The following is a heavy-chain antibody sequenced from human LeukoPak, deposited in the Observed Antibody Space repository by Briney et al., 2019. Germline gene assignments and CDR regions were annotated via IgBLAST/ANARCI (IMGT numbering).Heavy chain of an antibody. D-gene: IGHD7-27*01. CDR1: GYTLTELS. V-gene: IGHV1-24*01. CDR3: ATVTPHWGGVPWFDP. J-gene: IGHJ5*02. Sequence: GASVKVSCKVSGYTLTELSMHWVRQAPGKGLEWMGGFDPEDGETIYAQKFQGRVTMTEDTSTDTAYMELSSLRSEDTAVYYCATVTPHWGGVPWFDPWGQGTLVTVSS. CDR2: FDPEDGET.